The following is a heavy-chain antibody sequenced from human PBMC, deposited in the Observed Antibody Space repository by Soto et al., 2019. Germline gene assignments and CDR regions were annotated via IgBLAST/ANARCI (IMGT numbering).Heavy chain of an antibody. CDR1: GFTLSSYW. D-gene: IGHD6-19*01. CDR3: ARESAGAQFSSGCGRYLDH. CDR2: IKPDGSES. Sequence: EVQLVESGGDLVQPGGSLRVSCAASGFTLSSYWMRWVRQAPGKGLEWVATIKPDGSESYYVDSVKGRFTISRDNAKNSLYLHMNSLRVEDTAVYYCARESAGAQFSSGCGRYLDHWGQGTTVTVSS. V-gene: IGHV3-7*01. J-gene: IGHJ4*02.